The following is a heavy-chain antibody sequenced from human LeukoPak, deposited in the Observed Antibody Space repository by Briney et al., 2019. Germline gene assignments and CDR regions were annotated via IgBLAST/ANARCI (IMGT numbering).Heavy chain of an antibody. J-gene: IGHJ6*02. CDR2: IYYSGST. CDR1: GGSISIGDYY. V-gene: IGHV4-30-4*01. Sequence: SETLSLTCTVSGGSISIGDYYWSWIRQPPGKGLEWIGYIYYSGSTYYNPSLKSRVTISVDTSKNQFSLKLSSVTAADTAVYYCASLPRVVVPAAIDYYYYGMDVWGQGTTVTVSS. CDR3: ASLPRVVVPAAIDYYYYGMDV. D-gene: IGHD2-2*01.